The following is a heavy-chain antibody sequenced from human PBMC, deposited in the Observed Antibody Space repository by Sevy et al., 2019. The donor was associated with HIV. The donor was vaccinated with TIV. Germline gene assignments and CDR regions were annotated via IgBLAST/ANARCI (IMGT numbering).Heavy chain of an antibody. J-gene: IGHJ4*02. D-gene: IGHD3-10*01. V-gene: IGHV3-23*01. CDR1: GFTFRTYS. CDR3: AKDRVSGTYYTGDFDY. CDR2: MSGSGGDT. Sequence: GGSLRLSCAASGFTFRTYSMTWVRQAPGKGLEWVLVMSGSGGDTYYADSVKGRFTISRDNSNNTLYLQMNSLRAEDTAVYYCAKDRVSGTYYTGDFDYWGQGTLVTVSS.